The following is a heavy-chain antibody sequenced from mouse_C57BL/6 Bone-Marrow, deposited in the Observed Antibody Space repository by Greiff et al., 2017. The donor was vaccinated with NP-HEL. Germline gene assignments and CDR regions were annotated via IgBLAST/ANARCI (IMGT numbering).Heavy chain of an antibody. CDR2: ISNGGGST. CDR1: GFTFSDYY. D-gene: IGHD1-1*01. CDR3: ARHYYGSGWYFDV. Sequence: EVKLMESGGGLVQPGGSLKLSCAASGFTFSDYYMYWVRQTPEKRLEWVAYISNGGGSTYYPDTVKGRFTISRDNAKNTLYLQMSRLKSEDTAMYYCARHYYGSGWYFDVWGTGTTVTVSS. V-gene: IGHV5-12*01. J-gene: IGHJ1*03.